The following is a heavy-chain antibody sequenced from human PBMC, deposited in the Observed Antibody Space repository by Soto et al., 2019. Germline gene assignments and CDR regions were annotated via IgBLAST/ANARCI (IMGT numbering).Heavy chain of an antibody. CDR1: GGTFSSYA. CDR2: IIPIFGTA. CDR3: ARARGGWYYTGTKQLYHYYGMDV. V-gene: IGHV1-69*13. D-gene: IGHD1-1*01. J-gene: IGHJ6*02. Sequence: GASVKVSCKASGGTFSSYAISWVRQAPGQGLEWMGGIIPIFGTANYAQKFQGRVTITADESTSTAYMELSSLRSEGTAVYYCARARGGWYYTGTKQLYHYYGMDVWGQGTTVTVSS.